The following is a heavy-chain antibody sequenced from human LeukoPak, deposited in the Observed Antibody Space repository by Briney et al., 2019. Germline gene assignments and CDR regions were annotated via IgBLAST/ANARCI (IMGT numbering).Heavy chain of an antibody. Sequence: PGGSLRLSCEASGFTFSDRYMSWVRQAPGKGLEWVANIKYDGDVTGILDSVRGRFTISRDNAKHLLFLQMNSLRAEDTAVYYCASLLGTATTFDNWGQGTLVTVST. V-gene: IGHV3-7*01. CDR2: IKYDGDVT. CDR3: ASLLGTATTFDN. CDR1: GFTFSDRY. J-gene: IGHJ4*02. D-gene: IGHD3-16*01.